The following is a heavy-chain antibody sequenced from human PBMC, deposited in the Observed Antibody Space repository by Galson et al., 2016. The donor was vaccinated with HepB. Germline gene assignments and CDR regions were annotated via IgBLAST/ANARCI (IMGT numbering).Heavy chain of an antibody. CDR3: AKDPIQCGGDCTRASYYFDY. V-gene: IGHV3-23*01. Sequence: SLRLSCAGTGFTFSTYAMSWVRQAPGKRLEWVSAISGSGDTTYYADSVKGRFSISRDNSKNTLYLQMSSLRAEDTAVYYCAKDPIQCGGDCTRASYYFDYWGQGLLVTVSS. CDR1: GFTFSTYA. CDR2: ISGSGDTT. D-gene: IGHD2-21*02. J-gene: IGHJ4*02.